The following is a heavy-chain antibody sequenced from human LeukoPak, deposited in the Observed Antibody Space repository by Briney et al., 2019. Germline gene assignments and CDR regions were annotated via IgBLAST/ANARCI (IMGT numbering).Heavy chain of an antibody. CDR1: GFTFSSYW. J-gene: IGHJ6*04. CDR2: INSDGSST. D-gene: IGHD5-12*01. V-gene: IGHV3-74*01. CDR3: AGAGYSGYERDYYGMDV. Sequence: GGSLRLSCAASGFTFSSYWMHWVRQAPGKGLVWVSRINSDGSSTSYADSVKGQFTISRDNAKNTLYLQMNSLRAEDTAVYYCAGAGYSGYERDYYGMDVWGKGTTVTVSS.